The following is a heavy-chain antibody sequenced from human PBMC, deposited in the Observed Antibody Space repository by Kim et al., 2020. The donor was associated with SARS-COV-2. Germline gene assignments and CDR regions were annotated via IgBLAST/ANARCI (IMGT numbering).Heavy chain of an antibody. CDR1: GFIFSSYS. V-gene: IGHV3-21*01. J-gene: IGHJ3*02. CDR3: AKSVMVLEGTRGFDI. Sequence: GGSLRLSCAASGFIFSSYSMNWVRLAPGKGLEWVSSISSSSTYIFYADSVKGRFTISRDNARNSLYLQMNSLRAEDTAVYYCAKSVMVLEGTRGFDIWGQGTTVSVYS. CDR2: ISSSSTYI. D-gene: IGHD2-8*02.